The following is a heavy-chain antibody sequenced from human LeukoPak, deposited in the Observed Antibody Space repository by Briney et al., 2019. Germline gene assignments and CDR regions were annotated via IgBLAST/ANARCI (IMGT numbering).Heavy chain of an antibody. D-gene: IGHD3-22*01. CDR3: ARDLAYYYDRNYD. Sequence: PGGSLRLSCAASGFTFSIYSMNWVRQAPGKGLEWVSSIDSSSYNIYYADSVKGRFTTSRDNAQSSVFLQMNSLRAEDTAVYYCARDLAYYYDRNYDWGQGTLVTVSS. V-gene: IGHV3-21*01. J-gene: IGHJ4*02. CDR2: IDSSSYNI. CDR1: GFTFSIYS.